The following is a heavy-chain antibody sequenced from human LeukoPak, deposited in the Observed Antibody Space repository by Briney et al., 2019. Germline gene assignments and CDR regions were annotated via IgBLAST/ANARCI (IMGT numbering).Heavy chain of an antibody. Sequence: GGSLRLSCAASGFTVSSNYMSWVRQAPGKGLEWVSVIYSGGSTYYADSVKGRFTISRDNSKNTLYLQMNSLRAEDTAVYYCAKDRLEYSSSGYYYMDVWGKGTTVTVSS. D-gene: IGHD6-6*01. J-gene: IGHJ6*03. CDR2: IYSGGST. V-gene: IGHV3-66*01. CDR1: GFTVSSNY. CDR3: AKDRLEYSSSGYYYMDV.